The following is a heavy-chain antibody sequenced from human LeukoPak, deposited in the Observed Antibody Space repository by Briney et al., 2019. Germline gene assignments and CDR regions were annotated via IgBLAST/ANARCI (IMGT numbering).Heavy chain of an antibody. Sequence: ASVKVSCKASGYSFTGYYIHWVRQAPGQGLEWMGWINPNSGATNYAQRFQDRVTMTRDTSINTAYMELNRLRSDDTATYYCARDQNYYDATSYYGIDYWGQGTLVTVSS. CDR1: GYSFTGYY. CDR2: INPNSGAT. V-gene: IGHV1-2*02. CDR3: ARDQNYYDATSYYGIDY. D-gene: IGHD3-22*01. J-gene: IGHJ4*02.